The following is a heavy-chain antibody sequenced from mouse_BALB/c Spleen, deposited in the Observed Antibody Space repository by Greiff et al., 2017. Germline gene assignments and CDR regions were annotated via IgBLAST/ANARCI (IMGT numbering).Heavy chain of an antibody. D-gene: IGHD2-4*01. J-gene: IGHJ4*01. CDR2: IWAGGST. Sequence: QVQLQQSGPGLVAPSQSLSITCTVSGFSLTSYGVHWVRQPPGKGLEWLGVIWAGGSTNYNSALMSRLSISKDNSKSQVFLKMNSLQTDDTAMYYCARSTMITTNAMDYWGQGTSVTVSS. CDR3: ARSTMITTNAMDY. CDR1: GFSLTSYG. V-gene: IGHV2-9*02.